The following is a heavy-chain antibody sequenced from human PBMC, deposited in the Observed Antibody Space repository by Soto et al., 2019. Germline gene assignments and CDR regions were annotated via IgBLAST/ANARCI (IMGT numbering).Heavy chain of an antibody. V-gene: IGHV1-69*13. CDR3: ASPLPPSLRAMSKNYNYYGMDA. CDR1: GGTFSSYA. D-gene: IGHD3-16*01. J-gene: IGHJ6*02. Sequence: ASVKVSCKASGGTFSSYAISWVRQAPGHGLEWMGGIIPIFGTANYAQKFQGRVPITADESTSTAYMELSSLRSEDTAVYYCASPLPPSLRAMSKNYNYYGMDAWGQGTTVTVSS. CDR2: IIPIFGTA.